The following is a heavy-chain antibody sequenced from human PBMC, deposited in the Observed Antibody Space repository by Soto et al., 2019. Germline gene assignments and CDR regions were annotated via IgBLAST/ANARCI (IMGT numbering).Heavy chain of an antibody. D-gene: IGHD2-15*01. Sequence: PGGSLRLSCAASGFTFSSYWMSWVRQAPGKGLEWVANIKTDGSEKYYVDSVRRRFTTPRENARNFFYLQMNSLTGEDTSVYYCTRDGSPLALGAWGLGTPVPVS. CDR2: IKTDGSEK. CDR3: TRDGSPLALGA. CDR1: GFTFSSYW. J-gene: IGHJ6*02. V-gene: IGHV3-7*03.